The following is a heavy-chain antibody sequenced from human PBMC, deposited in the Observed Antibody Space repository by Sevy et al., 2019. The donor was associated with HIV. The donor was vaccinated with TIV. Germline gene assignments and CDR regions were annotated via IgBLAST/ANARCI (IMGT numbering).Heavy chain of an antibody. Sequence: GGSLRLSCAASGFTFDDYTMHWVRQAPGKGLEWVSLISWDGGSTYYADSVKGRFTISRDNSKNSLYLQMNSLRTEDTALYYCAKDSGQQLIIGGTFGYWGQGTLVTVSS. D-gene: IGHD6-13*01. J-gene: IGHJ4*02. CDR1: GFTFDDYT. CDR3: AKDSGQQLIIGGTFGY. CDR2: ISWDGGST. V-gene: IGHV3-43*01.